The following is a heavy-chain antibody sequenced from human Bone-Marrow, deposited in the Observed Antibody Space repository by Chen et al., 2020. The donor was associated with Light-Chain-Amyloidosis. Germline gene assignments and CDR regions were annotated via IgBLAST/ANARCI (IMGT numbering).Heavy chain of an antibody. V-gene: IGHV3-74*01. D-gene: IGHD5-12*01. Sequence: EVQLVESGGGLVQPGGSLRLSCEASGFTFSRYWMNWVRQAPGKGRVWVSRINDDGGSTTSADSVRGRFTISRDNAKNTLYLQMNSLRPEDTAVYYCARDRNGYNYGVDYWGQGTLVTVSS. J-gene: IGHJ4*02. CDR1: GFTFSRYW. CDR3: ARDRNGYNYGVDY. CDR2: INDDGGST.